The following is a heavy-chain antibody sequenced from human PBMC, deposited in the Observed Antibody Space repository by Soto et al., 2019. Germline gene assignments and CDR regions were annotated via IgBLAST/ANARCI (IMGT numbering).Heavy chain of an antibody. Sequence: TGGSLRLSCAASGFTFSSYGMHWVRQAPGKGLEWVAVISYDGSNKYYADSVKGRFTISRDNSKNTLYLQMNSLRAEDTAVYYCAKDSLYSNYYYYGMDVWGQGTTVTVSS. CDR1: GFTFSSYG. CDR2: ISYDGSNK. V-gene: IGHV3-30*18. D-gene: IGHD2-15*01. CDR3: AKDSLYSNYYYYGMDV. J-gene: IGHJ6*02.